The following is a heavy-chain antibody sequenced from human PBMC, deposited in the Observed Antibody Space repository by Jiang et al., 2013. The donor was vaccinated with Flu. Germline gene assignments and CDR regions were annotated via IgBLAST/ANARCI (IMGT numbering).Heavy chain of an antibody. Sequence: KPTQTLTLTCTFSGFSLSTSGVGVGWIRQPPGKALEWLAVIYWDDDKRYSPSLKSRLTITKDTSKNQVVLTMTNLDPVDTATYYCAHSWIFGVVTPLDYWGQGTLVTVSS. V-gene: IGHV2-5*02. CDR1: GFSLSTSGVG. J-gene: IGHJ4*02. CDR3: AHSWIFGVVTPLDY. CDR2: IYWDDDK. D-gene: IGHD3-3*01.